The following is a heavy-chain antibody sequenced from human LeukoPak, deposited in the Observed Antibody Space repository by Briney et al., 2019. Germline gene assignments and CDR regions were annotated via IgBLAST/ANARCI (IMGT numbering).Heavy chain of an antibody. V-gene: IGHV3-53*01. J-gene: IGHJ4*02. CDR3: AIRAGTGPFDY. D-gene: IGHD6-13*01. CDR1: GFTVSSNY. Sequence: PGGSLRLSCAASGFTVSSNYMSWVRQAPGKGLEWVSVIYSGGSTHYADSVKGRFTISRDNSKNTLYLQMNSLRAEDTAVYYCAIRAGTGPFDYWGQGTLVTVSS. CDR2: IYSGGST.